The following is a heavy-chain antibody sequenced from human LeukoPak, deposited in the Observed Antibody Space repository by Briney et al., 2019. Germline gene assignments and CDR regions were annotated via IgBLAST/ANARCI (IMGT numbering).Heavy chain of an antibody. Sequence: GGSLRLSCAASGFTFSSYSMNWVRQAPGKGLEWVSYISSSSSTIYYADSVKGRFTISRDNVKNSLNLQMNGLRAEDTAVYYCARVYYDSSGYYMDVWGKGTTVTVSS. V-gene: IGHV3-48*04. D-gene: IGHD3-22*01. CDR3: ARVYYDSSGYYMDV. CDR1: GFTFSSYS. CDR2: ISSSSSTI. J-gene: IGHJ6*03.